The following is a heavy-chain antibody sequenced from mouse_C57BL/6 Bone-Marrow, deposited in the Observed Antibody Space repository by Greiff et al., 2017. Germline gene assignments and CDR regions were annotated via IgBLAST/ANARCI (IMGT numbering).Heavy chain of an antibody. CDR3: TRIFDY. CDR1: GFTFSSYG. Sequence: EVMLVESGGDLVKPGGSLKLSCAASGFTFSSYGMSWVRQTPDKRLEWVATISSGGSYTYYPDSVKGRFTISRDNAKNTLYLQMSSLKSEDTAMYSTTRIFDYWGQGTTLTVSS. V-gene: IGHV5-6*02. J-gene: IGHJ2*01. CDR2: ISSGGSYT. D-gene: IGHD2-12*01.